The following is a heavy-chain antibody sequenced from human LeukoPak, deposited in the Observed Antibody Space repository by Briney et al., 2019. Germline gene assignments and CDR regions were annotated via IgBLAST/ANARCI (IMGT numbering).Heavy chain of an antibody. Sequence: SETLSLTCTVSGGSISSSSYYWGWIRQPPGKGLEWIGSIYHSGSTYYNPSLKSRVTISVDTSKNQFSLKLSSVTAADTAVYYCARQRGYCSGGSCYGAFDIWGQGTMVTVSS. CDR3: ARQRGYCSGGSCYGAFDI. D-gene: IGHD2-15*01. V-gene: IGHV4-39*01. CDR1: GGSISSSSYY. J-gene: IGHJ3*02. CDR2: IYHSGST.